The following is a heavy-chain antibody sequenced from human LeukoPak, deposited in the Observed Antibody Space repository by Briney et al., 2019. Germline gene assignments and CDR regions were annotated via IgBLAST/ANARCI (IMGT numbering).Heavy chain of an antibody. D-gene: IGHD3-3*01. Sequence: SETLSLTCTVSGGSISSYYWSWIRQPAGNGLEWIGRIYTSGSTNYNPSLKSRVTMSVDTSKNQFSLKLSSVTAADTAVYYCARENYDFWSGYPYHYYGLDVWGQGTTVTVSS. CDR2: IYTSGST. J-gene: IGHJ6*02. CDR1: GGSISSYY. V-gene: IGHV4-4*07. CDR3: ARENYDFWSGYPYHYYGLDV.